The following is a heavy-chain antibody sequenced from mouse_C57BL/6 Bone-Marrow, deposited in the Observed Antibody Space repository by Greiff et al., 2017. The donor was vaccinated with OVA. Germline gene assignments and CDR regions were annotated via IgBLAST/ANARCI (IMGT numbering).Heavy chain of an antibody. CDR3: ARRGTVYAMDY. Sequence: VMLVESGPGLVQPSQSLSITCTVSGFSLTSYGVHWVRQSPGKGLAWLGVIWSGGSTDYTAAFISRLSISKDNSKGQVFFKMNSLQADDTAIYYCARRGTVYAMDYWGQGTSVTVSS. CDR2: IWSGGST. V-gene: IGHV2-2*01. D-gene: IGHD1-1*01. CDR1: GFSLTSYG. J-gene: IGHJ4*01.